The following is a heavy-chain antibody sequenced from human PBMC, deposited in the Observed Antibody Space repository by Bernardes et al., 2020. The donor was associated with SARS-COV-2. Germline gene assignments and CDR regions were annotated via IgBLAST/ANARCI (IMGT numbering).Heavy chain of an antibody. J-gene: IGHJ6*02. V-gene: IGHV1-69*05. CDR2: IISRFYKT. D-gene: IGHD1-20*01. CDR1: ECLFRYYA. CDR3: ARGIRNGNYYYGVDV. Sequence: SSVTVSLKSSECLFRYYAIRWLPPAPGQGLAWLGGIISRFYKTYFAQKFQGRVTITTDESTSAVYLVLTSLTSDDTAMYYCARGIRNGNYYYGVDVWGQGTTVIVSS.